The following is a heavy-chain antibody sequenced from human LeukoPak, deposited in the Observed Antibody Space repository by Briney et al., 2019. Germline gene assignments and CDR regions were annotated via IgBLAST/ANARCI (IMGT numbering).Heavy chain of an antibody. CDR3: ARSGSSDFDD. CDR2: VHASGST. CDR1: GGSISSGSYY. J-gene: IGHJ4*02. D-gene: IGHD1-26*01. Sequence: PSETLSLTCTVSGGSISSGSYYWSWIRQPAGKGLEWIGRVHASGSTDYNPSFNSRVTISVDTSKNQFSLTLSSMIAADTAMYYCARSGSSDFDDWGQGTLVTVSS. V-gene: IGHV4-61*02.